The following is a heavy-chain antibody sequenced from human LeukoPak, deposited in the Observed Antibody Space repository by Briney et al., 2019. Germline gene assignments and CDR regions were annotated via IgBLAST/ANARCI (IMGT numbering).Heavy chain of an antibody. J-gene: IGHJ4*02. CDR3: ARGRGRAAAAAQSPTYFDY. V-gene: IGHV4-31*03. CDR2: IYYSGST. D-gene: IGHD6-13*01. Sequence: SETLSLTCTVSGGSISSGGYYWSWIRQHPGKGLEWIGYIYYSGSTNYNPSLKSRVTISVDTSKNQFSLKLSSVTAADTAVYYCARGRGRAAAAAQSPTYFDYWGQGTLVTVSS. CDR1: GGSISSGGYY.